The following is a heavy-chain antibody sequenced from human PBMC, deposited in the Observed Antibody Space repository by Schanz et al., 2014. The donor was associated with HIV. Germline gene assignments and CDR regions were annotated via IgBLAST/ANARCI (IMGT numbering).Heavy chain of an antibody. J-gene: IGHJ6*02. D-gene: IGHD5-12*01. CDR2: MNPNSGNT. CDR3: ARKMSISNQWLRALYSNYGMDV. Sequence: QVQLVQSGAEVKKPGASVKVSCKASGYTFTTNDINWVRQATGQGLEWMGWMNPNSGNTGYAQKFQGRVTLTRNTSISTAYMELSSLTSEDTAVYYCARKMSISNQWLRALYSNYGMDVWGQGTTVTVSS. V-gene: IGHV1-8*01. CDR1: GYTFTTND.